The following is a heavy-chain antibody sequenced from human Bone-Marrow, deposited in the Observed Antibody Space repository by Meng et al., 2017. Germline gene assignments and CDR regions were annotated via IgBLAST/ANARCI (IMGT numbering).Heavy chain of an antibody. D-gene: IGHD5-18*01. V-gene: IGHV3-74*01. CDR1: GITFSTYW. J-gene: IGHJ4*02. CDR3: ASQASYSSVDC. Sequence: GESLKISCAASGITFSTYWMHWVRQVPGKGLGWVSRISPDGSTTTYADSVKGRFTISRDNAKNTLYLQMNRLRAEDTAVYYCASQASYSSVDCCGPGTLVTVSS. CDR2: ISPDGSTT.